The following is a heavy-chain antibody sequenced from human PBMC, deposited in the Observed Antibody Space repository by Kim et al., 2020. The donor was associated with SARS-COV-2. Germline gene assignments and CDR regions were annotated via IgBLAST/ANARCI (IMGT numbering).Heavy chain of an antibody. CDR3: ARGDASLPGGAYYDSSGFLDY. CDR2: IYYSGST. J-gene: IGHJ4*02. D-gene: IGHD3-22*01. Sequence: SETLSLTCTVSGGSISSGDYYWSWIRQPPGKGLEWIGYIYYSGSTYYNPSLKSRVTISVDTSKNQFSLKLSSVTAADTAVYYCARGDASLPGGAYYDSSGFLDYWGQGTLVTVSS. V-gene: IGHV4-30-4*01. CDR1: GGSISSGDYY.